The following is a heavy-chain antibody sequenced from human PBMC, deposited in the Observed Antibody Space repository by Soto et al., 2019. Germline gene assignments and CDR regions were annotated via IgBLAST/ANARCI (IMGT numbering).Heavy chain of an antibody. J-gene: IGHJ4*02. Sequence: SVKVSCKASGGTFSSYAISWVRQAPGQGLEWMGGIIPIFGTANYAQKFQGRVTITADESTSTAYMELSSLRSEDTAVYYCARSKYYDSSGYYPRWGQGTLVTVSS. V-gene: IGHV1-69*13. CDR1: GGTFSSYA. CDR2: IIPIFGTA. D-gene: IGHD3-22*01. CDR3: ARSKYYDSSGYYPR.